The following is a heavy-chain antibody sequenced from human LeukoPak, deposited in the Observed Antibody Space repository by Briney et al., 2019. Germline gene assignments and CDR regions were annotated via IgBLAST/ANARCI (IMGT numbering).Heavy chain of an antibody. CDR3: ARDAFGYCSGGSCYPRNWFDP. V-gene: IGHV4-59*01. Sequence: SETLSLTCTVSGGSISTYYWSWVRQPPGKGLEWIGYIYNIGSTNYNPSLKSRVSISVDTSKNQFSLKLSSVTAADTAMYYCARDAFGYCSGGSCYPRNWFDPLGPGNPGHRLL. CDR2: IYNIGST. J-gene: IGHJ5*02. CDR1: GGSISTYY. D-gene: IGHD2-15*01.